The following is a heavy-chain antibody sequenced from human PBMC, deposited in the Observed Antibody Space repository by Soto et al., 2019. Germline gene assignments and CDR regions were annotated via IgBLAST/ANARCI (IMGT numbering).Heavy chain of an antibody. CDR1: GYTLTELS. V-gene: IGHV1-24*01. Sequence: ASVKVSCKVSGYTLTELSMHWVRQAPGKGLEWMGGFDPEDGETSYAQKFQGRVTMTEDTSTSTVYMELSSLRSEDTAVYYCARLYYDFWSGYSGFAFDIWGQGTMVTVSS. D-gene: IGHD3-3*01. J-gene: IGHJ3*02. CDR2: FDPEDGET. CDR3: ARLYYDFWSGYSGFAFDI.